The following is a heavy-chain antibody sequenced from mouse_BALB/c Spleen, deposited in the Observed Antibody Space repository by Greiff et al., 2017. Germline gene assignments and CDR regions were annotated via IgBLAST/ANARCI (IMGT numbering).Heavy chain of an antibody. D-gene: IGHD2-3*01. CDR1: EYEFPSHD. Sequence: DVKLVESGGGLVQPGESLKLSCESNEYEFPSHDMSWVRETPEKRLELVAAINSDGGSTYYPDTMERRFIISRDNTKKTLYLQMSSLRSEDTALYYCASYDGYTGAMDYWGQGTSVTVSS. CDR3: ASYDGYTGAMDY. V-gene: IGHV5-2*01. CDR2: INSDGGST. J-gene: IGHJ4*01.